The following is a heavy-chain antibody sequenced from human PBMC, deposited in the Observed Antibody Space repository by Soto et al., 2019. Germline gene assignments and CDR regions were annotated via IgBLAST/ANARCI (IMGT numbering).Heavy chain of an antibody. Sequence: GASVKVSCKASGYPFTSHHIHWVRQAPGQGLEWMGTIHPSDGRTIYTQNFLGRITMTCDTSTSTVNMELNSLRFEDTAVYYCARDTGSFDYWGRGTLVTVSS. V-gene: IGHV1-46*01. D-gene: IGHD2-15*01. CDR2: IHPSDGRT. CDR3: ARDTGSFDY. CDR1: GYPFTSHH. J-gene: IGHJ4*02.